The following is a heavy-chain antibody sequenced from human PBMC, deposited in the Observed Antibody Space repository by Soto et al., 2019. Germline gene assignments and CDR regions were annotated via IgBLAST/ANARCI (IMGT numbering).Heavy chain of an antibody. J-gene: IGHJ4*02. CDR2: ISYDAKSK. V-gene: IGHV3-30*03. Sequence: GGSLRLSCATSVFTFNSYGMRWVRQAPGKGLEWVAVISYDAKSKLYVDSVRGRFTISRDNSKNTLFLQMDSLRPEDTALYYRARGLLAAGPFDSWGQGTMVTVSS. D-gene: IGHD2-8*02. CDR1: VFTFNSYG. CDR3: ARGLLAAGPFDS.